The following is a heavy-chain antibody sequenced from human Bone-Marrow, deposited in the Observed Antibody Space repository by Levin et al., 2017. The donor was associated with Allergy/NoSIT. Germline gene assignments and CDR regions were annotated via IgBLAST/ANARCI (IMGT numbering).Heavy chain of an antibody. J-gene: IGHJ4*02. D-gene: IGHD2-8*01. CDR2: INRDGGDG. CDR3: ARNGAWSFEF. V-gene: IGHV3-7*02. Sequence: GGSLRLSCASSGFTFSGYWMAWVRQAPGKGLEWVANINRDGGDGYYVDSVKGRFTISRDNAWNSLDLQMNSLRVEDTAVYYCARNGAWSFEFWGQGTLVTVSS. CDR1: GFTFSGYW.